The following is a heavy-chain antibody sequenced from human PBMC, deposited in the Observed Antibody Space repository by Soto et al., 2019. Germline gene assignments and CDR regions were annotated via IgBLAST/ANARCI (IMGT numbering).Heavy chain of an antibody. CDR1: GGSISSYY. CDR3: ARLLYGSGSWFDP. Sequence: QVQLQESDPGLVKPSETLSLTCTVSGGSISSYYWSWIRQPPGKGLEWIGYIYYSGSTNYNPSLKSRVTISVDTSKSQFSLKLSSVSAADTAVYYCARLLYGSGSWFDPWGQGTLVTVSS. CDR2: IYYSGST. D-gene: IGHD3-10*01. V-gene: IGHV4-59*08. J-gene: IGHJ5*02.